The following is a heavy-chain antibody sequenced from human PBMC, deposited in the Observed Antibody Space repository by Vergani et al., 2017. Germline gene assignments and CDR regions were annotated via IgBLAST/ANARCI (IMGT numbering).Heavy chain of an antibody. CDR1: GGTFSSYA. V-gene: IGHV1-69*01. CDR2: IIPIFGTA. Sequence: QVQLVQSGAEVKKPGSSVKVSCKASGGTFSSYAISWVRQAPGQGLGWMGGIIPIFGTANYAQKFQGIVTITADESTSTAYMELSSLRSEDTAVYYCASERPGAARPFDYWGQGTLVTVSS. CDR3: ASERPGAARPFDY. D-gene: IGHD6-6*01. J-gene: IGHJ4*02.